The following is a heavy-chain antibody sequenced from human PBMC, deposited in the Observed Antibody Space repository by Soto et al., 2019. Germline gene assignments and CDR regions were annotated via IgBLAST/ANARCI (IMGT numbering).Heavy chain of an antibody. CDR3: ARLREIIVVVVAAKIQYYYYYMDV. J-gene: IGHJ6*03. CDR1: GGSFSGYY. Sequence: PSETLSLTCAVYGGSFSGYYWSWIRQPPGKGLEWIGEINHSGSTNYNPSLKSRVTISVDTSKNHFSLKLSFVTAADPAVYYCARLREIIVVVVAAKIQYYYYYMDVWGKGTTVTVSS. D-gene: IGHD2-15*01. CDR2: INHSGST. V-gene: IGHV4-34*01.